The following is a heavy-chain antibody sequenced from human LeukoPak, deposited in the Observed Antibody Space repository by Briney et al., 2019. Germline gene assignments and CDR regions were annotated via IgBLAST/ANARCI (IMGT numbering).Heavy chain of an antibody. CDR1: GDSINSYY. V-gene: IGHV4-59*08. CDR2: IYYSGST. CDR3: ARQNYDLRNWFDP. D-gene: IGHD3-3*01. J-gene: IGHJ5*02. Sequence: ASETLSLTCTVSGDSINSYYWSWIRQPPGKGLEWSGYIYYSGSTKYNPSINSRVTISVDTSKNQFSLKLSSVTAADTAVYYCARQNYDLRNWFDPWGQGTLVTVSS.